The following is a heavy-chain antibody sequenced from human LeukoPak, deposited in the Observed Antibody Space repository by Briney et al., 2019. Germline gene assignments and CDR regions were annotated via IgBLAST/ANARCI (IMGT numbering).Heavy chain of an antibody. D-gene: IGHD3-16*01. CDR2: IYYSGST. J-gene: IGHJ4*02. CDR3: VRGSTLRHYQY. V-gene: IGHV4-39*01. CDR1: GGSISSSTYY. Sequence: SETLSLTCTVSGGSISSSTYYWGWIRRPPGKGLEWIGSIYYSGSTYYNPSLKSRVTVSVDTSKNQFSLNLSSVAAADTAVYYCVRGSTLRHYQYWGQGTLVTVSS.